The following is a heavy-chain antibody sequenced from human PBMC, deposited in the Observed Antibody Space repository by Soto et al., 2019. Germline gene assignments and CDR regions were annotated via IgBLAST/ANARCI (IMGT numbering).Heavy chain of an antibody. J-gene: IGHJ6*02. Sequence: GGSLRLSCAASGFTFSSYRMSWVRQAPGKGLEWVANIKQDGSEKYYVDSVKGRFTISRDNAKNSLYLQMNSLRAEDTAVYYCARAGAGYSSSWYPDYGMDVWGQGTTVTVSS. CDR3: ARAGAGYSSSWYPDYGMDV. CDR1: GFTFSSYR. D-gene: IGHD6-13*01. V-gene: IGHV3-7*01. CDR2: IKQDGSEK.